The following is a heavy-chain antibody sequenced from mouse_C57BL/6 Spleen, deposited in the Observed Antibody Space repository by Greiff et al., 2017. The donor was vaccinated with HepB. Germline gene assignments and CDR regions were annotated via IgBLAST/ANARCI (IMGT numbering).Heavy chain of an antibody. J-gene: IGHJ1*03. V-gene: IGHV2-9-1*01. CDR1: GFSLTSYA. Sequence: VKLVESGPGLVAPSQCLSITCTVSGFSLTSYAISWVRQPPGKGLEWLGVIWTGGGTTYYSAPKSRLSISKDNSKSQIFLKMNSLQTDDTARYYCARDLYYGSSHWYFDVWGTGTTVTVSS. CDR3: ARDLYYGSSHWYFDV. CDR2: IWTGGGT. D-gene: IGHD1-1*01.